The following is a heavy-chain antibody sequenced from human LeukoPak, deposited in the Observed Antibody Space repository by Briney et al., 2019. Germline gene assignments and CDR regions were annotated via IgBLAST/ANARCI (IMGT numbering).Heavy chain of an antibody. D-gene: IGHD6-13*01. CDR2: TYYMSMWNH. Sequence: SQTLSLTCAISGDSVSSNNAAWNWIRQSPSRGLEWLGRTYYMSMWNHDYAVSVKSRVTINPDTSKNQFSLQLNSVTPEDTAVYYCTRGWYYFDYWDQGTLATVSS. CDR1: GDSVSSNNAA. J-gene: IGHJ4*02. V-gene: IGHV6-1*01. CDR3: TRGWYYFDY.